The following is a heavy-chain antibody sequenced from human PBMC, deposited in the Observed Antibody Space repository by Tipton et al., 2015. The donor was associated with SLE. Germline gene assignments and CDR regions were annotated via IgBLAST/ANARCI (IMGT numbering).Heavy chain of an antibody. J-gene: IGHJ2*01. CDR3: ARGAAAGGRYFDL. Sequence: SLRLSCAASGFTFSSYAMSWVRQAPGKGLEWVSAISGSGGSTYYADSVKGRFTISRDNAKNSLYLQMNSLRAEDTAVYYCARGAAAGGRYFDLWGRGTLVTVSS. CDR1: GFTFSSYA. V-gene: IGHV3-23*01. D-gene: IGHD6-13*01. CDR2: ISGSGGST.